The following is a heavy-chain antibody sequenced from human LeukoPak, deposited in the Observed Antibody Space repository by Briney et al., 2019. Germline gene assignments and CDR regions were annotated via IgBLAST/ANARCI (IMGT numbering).Heavy chain of an antibody. CDR2: ISYDGSNK. J-gene: IGHJ4*02. CDR3: ARGYRMGFDY. V-gene: IGHV3-30*01. CDR1: GFTFSSYP. D-gene: IGHD5-12*01. Sequence: GGSLRLSCAASGFTFSSYPMHWVRQAPGKGLEGVAVISYDGSNKYYADSVKGRFTISRDNSKNTLYLQMNSLRTEDTAMYYCARGYRMGFDYWGQGTLVTVSS.